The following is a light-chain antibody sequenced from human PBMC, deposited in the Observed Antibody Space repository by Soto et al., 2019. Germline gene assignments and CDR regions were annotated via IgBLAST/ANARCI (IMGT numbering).Light chain of an antibody. CDR3: HSYDPNNWV. Sequence: NFMLTQPHSVSESPGKTVTISCTRSSGSIASNYVQWYQQRPGCAPTTMIYEDNRRPSVVPDRFSGSIDSSSNSASLTVSGLKTEDEADYYCHSYDPNNWVFGGGTKLTVL. CDR1: SGSIASNY. J-gene: IGLJ3*02. V-gene: IGLV6-57*03. CDR2: EDN.